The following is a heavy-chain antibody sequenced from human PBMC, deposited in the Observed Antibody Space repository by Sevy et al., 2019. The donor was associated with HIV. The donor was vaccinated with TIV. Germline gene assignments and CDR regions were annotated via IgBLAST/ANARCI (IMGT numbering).Heavy chain of an antibody. CDR3: SRRRGWDA. V-gene: IGHV3-7*03. CDR1: GFTLRNYW. CDR2: IKEDGTVK. D-gene: IGHD2-15*01. Sequence: GGSLRLSCVVSGFTLRNYWMTWVRQAPGKGPEWVASIKEDGTVKYYMDAVKGRFTSSRDNPMSSVFLQMNSLRVEDTAICHCSRRRGWDAWGRGIRVTVSS. J-gene: IGHJ5*02.